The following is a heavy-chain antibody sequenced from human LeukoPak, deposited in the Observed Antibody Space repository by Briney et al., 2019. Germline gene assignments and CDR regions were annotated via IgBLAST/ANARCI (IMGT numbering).Heavy chain of an antibody. Sequence: PSETPSLTCTVSGGSISSYYWSWIRQPPGKGLEWIGYIYYSGSTNYNPSLKSRVTISEDTSKNQFSLKLSSVTAADTAVYYCARSPWVGCYALDCWGHGTLVTVSS. V-gene: IGHV4-59*01. CDR1: GGSISSYY. J-gene: IGHJ4*01. CDR2: IYYSGST. CDR3: ARSPWVGCYALDC. D-gene: IGHD2-2*01.